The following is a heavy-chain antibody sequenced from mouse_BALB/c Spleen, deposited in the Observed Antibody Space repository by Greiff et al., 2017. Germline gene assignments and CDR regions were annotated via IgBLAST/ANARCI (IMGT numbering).Heavy chain of an antibody. CDR1: GYTFTSYW. V-gene: IGHV1-87*01. CDR2: IYPGDGDT. D-gene: IGHD2-4*01. CDR3: ARSDYDGFDY. J-gene: IGHJ2*01. Sequence: QVQLKQSGAELARPGASVKLSCKASGYTFTSYWMQWVKQRPGQGLEWIGAIYPGDGDTRYTQKFKGKATLTADKSSSTAYMQLSSLASEDSAVYYCARSDYDGFDYWGQGTTLTVSS.